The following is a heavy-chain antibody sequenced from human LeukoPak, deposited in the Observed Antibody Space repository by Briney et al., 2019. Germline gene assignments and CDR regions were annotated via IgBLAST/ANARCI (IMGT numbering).Heavy chain of an antibody. CDR1: GFTFSSYA. D-gene: IGHD6-19*01. CDR3: VKDRAVAGKGAKYFQQ. CDR2: ISSNGGST. V-gene: IGHV3-64D*06. J-gene: IGHJ1*01. Sequence: PGGSLRLSCSASGFTFSSYAMHWVRQAPGKGLEYVSAISSNGGSTYYADSVKGRFTISRDNSKNTLYLQISSLRAEDTAVYYCVKDRAVAGKGAKYFQQWGQGTLVTVSP.